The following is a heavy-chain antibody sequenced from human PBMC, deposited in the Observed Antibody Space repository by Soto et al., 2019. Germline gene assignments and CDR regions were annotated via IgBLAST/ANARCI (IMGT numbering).Heavy chain of an antibody. CDR2: ISYDGSNK. J-gene: IGHJ4*02. V-gene: IGHV3-30*18. CDR1: GFNFSTYG. Sequence: GGSLRLSCAASGFNFSTYGMHWVRQAPGKGLEWVTVISYDGSNKYYADSVKGRFTISRDNSKNTLYLHINSLRAEDTAIYYCAKDVCRVCGSYFYFDYWGQGA. CDR3: AKDVCRVCGSYFYFDY. D-gene: IGHD1-26*01.